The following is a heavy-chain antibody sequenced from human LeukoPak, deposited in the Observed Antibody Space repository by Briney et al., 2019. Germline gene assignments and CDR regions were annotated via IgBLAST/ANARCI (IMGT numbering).Heavy chain of an antibody. CDR3: ARLRGDYVYSGAFDI. J-gene: IGHJ3*02. CDR1: GFTFSSYS. V-gene: IGHV3-21*01. Sequence: PGGSLRLSCAASGFTFSSYSMNWVRQAPGKGLEWVSSISSSSSYIYYADSVKGRFTISRDNAKNSLYLQMNSLRAEDTAVYYCARLRGDYVYSGAFDIWGQGTMVTVSS. CDR2: ISSSSSYI. D-gene: IGHD4-17*01.